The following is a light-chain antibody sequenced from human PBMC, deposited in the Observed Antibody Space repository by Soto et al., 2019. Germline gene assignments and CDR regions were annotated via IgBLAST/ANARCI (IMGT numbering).Light chain of an antibody. J-gene: IGKJ3*01. V-gene: IGKV3-15*01. CDR2: GAS. CDR1: QSVSSN. CDR3: QKYSSVPV. Sequence: EIVMTQSPATLSVSPGERATLSCRASQSVSSNLAWYQQKPGQAPRLLIYGASTRATGIPARFSGSGSGTDFTLTINSLQPEDVATYSCQKYSSVPVFGPGTKVDIK.